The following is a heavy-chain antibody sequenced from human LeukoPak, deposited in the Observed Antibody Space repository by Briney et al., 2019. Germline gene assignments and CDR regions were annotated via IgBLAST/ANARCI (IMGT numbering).Heavy chain of an antibody. D-gene: IGHD4-23*01. CDR1: GYTFSGYY. CDR2: INPNSGGT. CDR3: ARTIKPTVVTPTFDF. V-gene: IGHV1-2*02. Sequence: ASVKVSCKASGYTFSGYYMHWVRQAPGQGLEWMGWINPNSGGTNSAQEFQGRVTMTRDTSISTVYMELSSLRSDDTAVYYCARTIKPTVVTPTFDFWGQGTLVTVSS. J-gene: IGHJ4*02.